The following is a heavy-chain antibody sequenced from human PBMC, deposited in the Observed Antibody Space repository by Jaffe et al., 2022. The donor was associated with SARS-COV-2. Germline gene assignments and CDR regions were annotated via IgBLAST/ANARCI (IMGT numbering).Heavy chain of an antibody. D-gene: IGHD6-19*01. Sequence: EVQLVESGGGLVQPGRSLRLSCAASGFTFDDYAMHWVRQAPGKGLEWVSGISWNSGSIGYADSVKGRFTISRDNAKNSLYLQMNSLRAEDTALYYCAKDISGIAVAGPTDYWGQGTLVTVSS. CDR3: AKDISGIAVAGPTDY. CDR1: GFTFDDYA. CDR2: ISWNSGSI. V-gene: IGHV3-9*01. J-gene: IGHJ4*02.